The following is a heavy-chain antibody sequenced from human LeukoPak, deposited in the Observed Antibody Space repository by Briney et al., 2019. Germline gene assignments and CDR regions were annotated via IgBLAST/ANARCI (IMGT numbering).Heavy chain of an antibody. CDR1: GGSFSGYY. CDR3: ARDGPNPGYSSSWFDY. CDR2: INHSGST. V-gene: IGHV4-34*01. J-gene: IGHJ4*02. D-gene: IGHD6-13*01. Sequence: KPSETLSLTCAVYGGSFSGYYWSWIRQPPGKGLEWIGEINHSGSTNYNPSLKSRVTISVDTSRNQFSLKVSSVTPEDTAVYYCARDGPNPGYSSSWFDYWGQGTLVSVSS.